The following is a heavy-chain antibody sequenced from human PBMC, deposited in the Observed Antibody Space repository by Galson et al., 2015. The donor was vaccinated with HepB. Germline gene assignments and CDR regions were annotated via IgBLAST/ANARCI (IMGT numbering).Heavy chain of an antibody. J-gene: IGHJ4*02. CDR3: AKMRGSNWGRTYFDY. V-gene: IGHV3-23*01. D-gene: IGHD7-27*01. Sequence: SLRLSCAASGFTFSSYAMSWVRQAPGKGLEWVSAISGSGDTTYYADSVKGRFTISRDNSKNTLYLQMNSLRAEDTAVYYCAKMRGSNWGRTYFDYWGQGTLVTVSS. CDR2: ISGSGDTT. CDR1: GFTFSSYA.